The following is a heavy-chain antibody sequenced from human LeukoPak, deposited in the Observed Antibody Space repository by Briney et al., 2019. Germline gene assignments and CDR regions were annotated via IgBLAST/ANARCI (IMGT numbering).Heavy chain of an antibody. CDR3: ASITYGSGSYDDYYYGVDV. D-gene: IGHD3-10*01. CDR2: IYTSGST. J-gene: IGHJ6*02. CDR1: GGSISSYY. Sequence: SETLSLTCTVSGGSISSYYGSWIRPPGGEGLEWIGRIYTSGSTNYNPSLKSRVTMSVDTSKTQFSLKLSSVTAADTAVYYCASITYGSGSYDDYYYGVDVWGQGTTVTVSS. V-gene: IGHV4-4*07.